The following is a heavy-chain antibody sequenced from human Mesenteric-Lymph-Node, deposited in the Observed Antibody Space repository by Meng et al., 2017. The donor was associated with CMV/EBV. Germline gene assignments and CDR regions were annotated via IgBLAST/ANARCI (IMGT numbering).Heavy chain of an antibody. J-gene: IGHJ4*02. Sequence: GESLKISCAASGFTFSSYSMNWVRQAPGKGLEWVSSISSSSSYIYYADSVKGRFTISRDNAKNTLYLQMNSLRAEDTAVYYCARDREDGWYYFDYWGQGTLVTVSS. CDR3: ARDREDGWYYFDY. CDR2: ISSSSSYI. CDR1: GFTFSSYS. V-gene: IGHV3-21*01. D-gene: IGHD2-15*01.